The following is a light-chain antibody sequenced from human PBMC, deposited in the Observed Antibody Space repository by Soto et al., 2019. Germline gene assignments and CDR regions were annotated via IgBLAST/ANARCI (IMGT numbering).Light chain of an antibody. CDR1: QSISTF. CDR2: AAT. V-gene: IGKV1-39*01. CDR3: QQSYSAPPA. Sequence: DIQMTQSPLSLSASVGDRVSITCRASQSISTFLNWYQQTPGRAPKLLIYAATTLQRGVPSRFVGTGSGPDFTLTISSLQPEDFATYFCQQSYSAPPAFGKGTKVDIK. J-gene: IGKJ1*01.